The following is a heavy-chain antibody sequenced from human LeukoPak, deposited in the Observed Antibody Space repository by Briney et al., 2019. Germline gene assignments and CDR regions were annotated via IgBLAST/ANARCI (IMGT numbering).Heavy chain of an antibody. J-gene: IGHJ4*02. CDR2: IGGSGGRT. D-gene: IGHD1-26*01. CDR3: TKAHGGSYHSGID. Sequence: GGSLRLSCAASGLTFSRDAMSWVRQAPGKGVEGLSVIGGSGGRTYYADSVKGRFTISRNNSMHTLYLQMNSLRADDTAVYYCTKAHGGSYHSGIDWGQGTLVIVSS. CDR1: GLTFSRDA. V-gene: IGHV3-23*01.